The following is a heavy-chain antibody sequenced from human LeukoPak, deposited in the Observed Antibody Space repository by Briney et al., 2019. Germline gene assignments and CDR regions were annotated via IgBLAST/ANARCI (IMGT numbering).Heavy chain of an antibody. J-gene: IGHJ4*02. V-gene: IGHV1-18*01. CDR3: ARDLNDILLGDY. Sequence: GASVKVSCKASGYTFTSYGISWVGQAPGKGLEWMGWISAYNGNTNYAQKLQGRVTMTTDTSTSTAYMELRSLRSDDTAVYYCARDLNDILLGDYWGQGTLVTVSS. CDR1: GYTFTSYG. CDR2: ISAYNGNT. D-gene: IGHD3-9*01.